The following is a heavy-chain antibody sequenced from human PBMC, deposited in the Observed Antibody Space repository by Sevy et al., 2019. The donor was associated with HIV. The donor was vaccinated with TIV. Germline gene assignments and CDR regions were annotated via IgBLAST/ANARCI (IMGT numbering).Heavy chain of an antibody. CDR1: GYSFTSRG. CDR2: ISAYNGNT. V-gene: IGHV1-18*01. CDR3: ARAGALWFGESDY. D-gene: IGHD3-10*01. Sequence: ASVKVSCKASGYSFTSRGIDWVRQAPRQGLERLGWISAYNGNTKYGQRLQDRVTMTTDTSASTAYMELRSLRSDDTAVYYSARAGALWFGESDYWGQGTLVTVSS. J-gene: IGHJ4*02.